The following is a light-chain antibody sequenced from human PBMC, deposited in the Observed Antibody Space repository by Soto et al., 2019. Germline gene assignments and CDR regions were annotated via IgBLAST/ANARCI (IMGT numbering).Light chain of an antibody. V-gene: IGKV3D-15*01. CDR1: QSVSTK. J-gene: IGKJ5*01. Sequence: ETVMTQSPATLSVSPGERATLSCRASQSVSTKLAWYQQQPGQAPRLLIYGASTRATGIPARFSGSGSGTEFNLTVSSLQSEDFAVYYCQQYDDWPPITFGQGTRLEIK. CDR2: GAS. CDR3: QQYDDWPPIT.